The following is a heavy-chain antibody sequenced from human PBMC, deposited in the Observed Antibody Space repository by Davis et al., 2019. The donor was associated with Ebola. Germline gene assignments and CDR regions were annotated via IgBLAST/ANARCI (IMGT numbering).Heavy chain of an antibody. CDR1: GGSISSYY. CDR3: ARSHSGWYAFDY. Sequence: MPGGSLRLSCTVSGGSISSYYWSWIRQPPGKGLEWIGYIYYSGSTNYNPSLKSRVTISVDTSKNQFSLKLSSVTAADTAVYYCARSHSGWYAFDYWGQGTLVTVSS. CDR2: IYYSGST. J-gene: IGHJ4*02. D-gene: IGHD6-19*01. V-gene: IGHV4-59*01.